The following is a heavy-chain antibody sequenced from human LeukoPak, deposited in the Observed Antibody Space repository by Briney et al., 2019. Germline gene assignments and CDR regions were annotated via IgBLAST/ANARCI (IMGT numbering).Heavy chain of an antibody. CDR3: ARQGDKYGGDY. CDR1: GFTFSTYA. D-gene: IGHD2-21*01. V-gene: IGHV3-30*04. J-gene: IGHJ4*02. CDR2: ISFDGTDK. Sequence: PGGSLRLSCATSGFTFSTYAMHWVRQAPGKGLEWVAVISFDGTDKYYADSVKGRFTISRDSSKNTLYLQMNSLRAEDSAVYYCARQGDKYGGDYWGQGTLVTVSS.